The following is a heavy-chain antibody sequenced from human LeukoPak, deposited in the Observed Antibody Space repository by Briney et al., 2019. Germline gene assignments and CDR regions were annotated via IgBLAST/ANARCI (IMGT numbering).Heavy chain of an antibody. J-gene: IGHJ4*02. Sequence: GSLRLSCAASGFTFSSYAMHWVRQAPGKGLEYVSAISSNGGSTYYANSVKGRFTISRDNSKNTLYLQMGSLRAEDMAVYYCARGGAVVTANPFDYWGQGTLVTVSS. CDR1: GFTFSSYA. CDR2: ISSNGGST. CDR3: ARGGAVVTANPFDY. V-gene: IGHV3-64*01. D-gene: IGHD2-21*02.